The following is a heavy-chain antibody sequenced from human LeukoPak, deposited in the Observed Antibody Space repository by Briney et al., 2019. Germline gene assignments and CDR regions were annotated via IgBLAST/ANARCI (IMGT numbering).Heavy chain of an antibody. CDR3: AKDFGYCSSTSCSPFDY. CDR2: ISGSGGST. D-gene: IGHD2-2*01. Sequence: GGTLRLSCGASGFTFSSYAMSWVRQAPGKGLEWVSAISGSGGSTYYADSVKGRFTISRDNSKDTPYLQMNSLRAEDTAVYYCAKDFGYCSSTSCSPFDYWGQGTLVTVSS. CDR1: GFTFSSYA. J-gene: IGHJ4*02. V-gene: IGHV3-23*01.